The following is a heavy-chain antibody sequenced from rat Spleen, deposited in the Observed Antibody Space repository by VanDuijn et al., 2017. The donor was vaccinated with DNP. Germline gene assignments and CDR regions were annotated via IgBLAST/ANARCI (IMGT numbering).Heavy chain of an antibody. CDR3: ARHEGLYSGFPDYFDY. CDR2: ISTSGGVT. CDR1: GFTFSDYG. D-gene: IGHD4-4*01. Sequence: EVKLVESGGGLVQPGRSLKLSCAASGFTFSDYGMAWVLQAPTKGLEWVASISTSGGVTYYRDSVKGRFTISRDNAKSTLYLQVDSLRSEDTATYYCARHEGLYSGFPDYFDYWGQGVMVTVSS. V-gene: IGHV5-25*01. J-gene: IGHJ2*01.